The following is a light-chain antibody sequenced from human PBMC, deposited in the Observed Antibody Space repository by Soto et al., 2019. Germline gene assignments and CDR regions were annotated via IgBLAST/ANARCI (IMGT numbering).Light chain of an antibody. J-gene: IGKJ2*01. V-gene: IGKV1-5*01. Sequence: DIPMTQSPSTLSASVGDRVTITCRASQSISSWLAWYQQKPGKAPKLLIYDASSLESGVPSRFSGSGSGTEFTLTISSLQPDDSATYYCQHYNDYSYTFGPGTNLEIK. CDR3: QHYNDYSYT. CDR1: QSISSW. CDR2: DAS.